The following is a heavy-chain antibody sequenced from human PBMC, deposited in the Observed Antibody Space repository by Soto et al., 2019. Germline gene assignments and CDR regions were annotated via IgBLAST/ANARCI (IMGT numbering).Heavy chain of an antibody. V-gene: IGHV4-59*01. CDR2: IYYSGST. Sequence: SETLSLTCTVSGGSISSYYWSWIRQPPGKVLEWIGYIYYSGSTNYNPSLKSRVTISVDTSKNQFSLKLSSVTAADTAVYYCARLVRGDYNFDYWGQGTLVTVSS. CDR3: ARLVRGDYNFDY. D-gene: IGHD4-17*01. CDR1: GGSISSYY. J-gene: IGHJ4*02.